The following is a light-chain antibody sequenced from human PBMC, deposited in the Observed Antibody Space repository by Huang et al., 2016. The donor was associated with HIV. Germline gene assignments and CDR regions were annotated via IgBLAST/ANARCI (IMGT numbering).Light chain of an antibody. CDR3: QQYDNWPPMYT. CDR1: QSVSRN. J-gene: IGKJ2*01. V-gene: IGKV3-15*01. Sequence: EIVMTQSPATLSVSPGDRAPPSCRASQSVSRNLAWYQQKPGQAPRLLIYSASTRGTDVRARFRGSGAGTDFTLNISSLQSEYFAVYYCQQYDNWPPMYTFGQGTKLEI. CDR2: SAS.